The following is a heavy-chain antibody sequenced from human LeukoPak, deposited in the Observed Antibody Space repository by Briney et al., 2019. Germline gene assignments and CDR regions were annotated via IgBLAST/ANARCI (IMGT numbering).Heavy chain of an antibody. Sequence: SETLSLTCTVSGGSISSSSYYWGWIRQPPGKGLEWIGRIYTSGSTNYNPSLKSRVTISVDTSKNQFSLKLSSVTAADTAVYYCARDYYDSSGYYYYFDYWGQGTLVTVSS. CDR1: GGSISSSSYY. CDR3: ARDYYDSSGYYYYFDY. D-gene: IGHD3-22*01. J-gene: IGHJ4*02. V-gene: IGHV4-61*02. CDR2: IYTSGST.